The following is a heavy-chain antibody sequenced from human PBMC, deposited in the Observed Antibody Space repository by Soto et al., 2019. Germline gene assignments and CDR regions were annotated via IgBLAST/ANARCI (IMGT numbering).Heavy chain of an antibody. J-gene: IGHJ6*02. Sequence: QVQLVESGGGVVQPGTSLRLSCTASGFTFSTTGMHWVRQAPGKGLEWVAVISYDGSKTYYADSVKGRLTISRDNSRGTVYLQRNSLRPEDMAVYYCAKDLRQGASGATVYGMDVWGQGTTVSVSS. CDR3: AKDLRQGASGATVYGMDV. D-gene: IGHD7-27*01. CDR2: ISYDGSKT. CDR1: GFTFSTTG. V-gene: IGHV3-30*18.